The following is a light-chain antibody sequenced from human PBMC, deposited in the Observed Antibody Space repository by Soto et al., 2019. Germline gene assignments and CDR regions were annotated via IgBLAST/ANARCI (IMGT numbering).Light chain of an antibody. CDR1: QSVSSN. V-gene: IGKV3D-15*01. CDR3: QQYKTYSWT. CDR2: GVS. Sequence: EVVMSQSPATLSVSPGERATLSCRASQSVSSNLAWYQQKPGQAPRLLMYGVSTRDTGIPDRFSGSGAGTDLTLTISSLQPDDFATYYCQQYKTYSWTFGQGTKVDIK. J-gene: IGKJ1*01.